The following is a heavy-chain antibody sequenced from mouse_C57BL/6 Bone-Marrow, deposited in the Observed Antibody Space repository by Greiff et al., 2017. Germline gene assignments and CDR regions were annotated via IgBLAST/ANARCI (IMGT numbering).Heavy chain of an antibody. CDR1: GYTFTTYP. Sequence: VQLQQSGAELVKPGASVKMSCKASGYTFTTYPIEWVKQNPGKSLEWIGNFHPYNDDTKYNEKFKGKATLTVEKSSSTVYLELSRLTSDDSAVYYGARGSYYCSSNWYFDVWGTGTTGTVSA. V-gene: IGHV1-47*01. CDR3: ARGSYYCSSNWYFDV. J-gene: IGHJ1*03. CDR2: FHPYNDDT. D-gene: IGHD1-1*01.